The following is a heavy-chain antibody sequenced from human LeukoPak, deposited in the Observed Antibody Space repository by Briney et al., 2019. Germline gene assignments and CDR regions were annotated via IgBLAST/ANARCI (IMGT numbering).Heavy chain of an antibody. V-gene: IGHV1-18*01. D-gene: IGHD2/OR15-2a*01. CDR2: ISAHNGNT. CDR1: GYTFTSSG. CDR3: ARVSAMSLYYYAMDV. Sequence: ASVKVSCKASGYTFTSSGISWVRQGPGQGLEWMGWISAHNGNTNYAQKVQGRVTMTTDTSTSTAYMELRSLRSDDSAVYYCARVSAMSLYYYAMDVWGQGTTVTVS. J-gene: IGHJ6*02.